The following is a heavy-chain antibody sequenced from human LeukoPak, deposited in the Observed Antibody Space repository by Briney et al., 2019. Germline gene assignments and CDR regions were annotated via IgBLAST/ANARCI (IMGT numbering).Heavy chain of an antibody. D-gene: IGHD5-24*01. J-gene: IGHJ4*02. Sequence: SETLSLTCTVSGASISSTSDFWGWICQPPGKGLEWVGSIYYSGTTYSNPSLKSRVTISADTSKNQFSLKLRSVTAADTAVYYCGRNLGSGYNYYYWAREPGVPVPS. V-gene: IGHV4-39*07. CDR2: IYYSGTT. CDR1: GASISSTSDF. CDR3: GRNLGSGYNYYY.